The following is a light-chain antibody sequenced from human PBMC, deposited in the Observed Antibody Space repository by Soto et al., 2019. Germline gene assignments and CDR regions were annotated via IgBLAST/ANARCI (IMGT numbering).Light chain of an antibody. Sequence: DIVMTQSPDSLAVSLGERATINCKSSQSVLYSSNNKNYLAWYQQKPGQPPKLLIYWASTRESGVPDRFSGSGSGTDFTLTISSLQAEDVAVYYCQQYYSTPPWTFGQGTKVEF. V-gene: IGKV4-1*01. CDR3: QQYYSTPPWT. CDR1: QSVLYSSNNKNY. J-gene: IGKJ1*01. CDR2: WAS.